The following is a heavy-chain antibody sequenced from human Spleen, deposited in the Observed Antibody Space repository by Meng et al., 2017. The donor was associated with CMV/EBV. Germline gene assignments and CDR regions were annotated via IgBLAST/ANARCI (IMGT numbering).Heavy chain of an antibody. V-gene: IGHV3-73*01. CDR1: FTFSDSA. Sequence: FTFSDSAVHGGRQASGKSLEWVGRIRDKGNSNATAYAAAVKGRFTISRDDSKNTAYLQMNSLKTEDTAVYYCTRRPPISHPHDAFDVWGQGTMVTVSS. J-gene: IGHJ3*01. CDR3: TRRPPISHPHDAFDV. CDR2: IRDKGNSNAT.